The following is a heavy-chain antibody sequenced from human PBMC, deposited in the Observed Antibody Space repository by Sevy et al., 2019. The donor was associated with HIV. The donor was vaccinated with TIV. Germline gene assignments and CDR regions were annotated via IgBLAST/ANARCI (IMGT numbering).Heavy chain of an antibody. CDR2: IRYDGSNK. CDR3: ARGTPAFCTGGVCFNWFDP. CDR1: RFSFNGYG. Sequence: GGSLRLSRAASRFSFNGYGMHWVRQAPGKRLEWVAFIRYDGSNKYYADSVKGRFTISRDDSKNTLYLQMNSLRAEDTALYYCARGTPAFCTGGVCFNWFDPWGQGTLVTVSS. D-gene: IGHD2-8*02. V-gene: IGHV3-30*02. J-gene: IGHJ5*02.